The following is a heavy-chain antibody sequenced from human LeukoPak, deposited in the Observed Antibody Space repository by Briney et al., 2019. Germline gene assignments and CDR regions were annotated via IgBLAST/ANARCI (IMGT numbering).Heavy chain of an antibody. CDR2: IYYRGGST. J-gene: IGHJ4*02. V-gene: IGHV4-31*03. CDR3: ARVQGLSSRPFDY. CDR1: GGSISSGGYY. D-gene: IGHD3-10*01. Sequence: KSSETLSLTCTVSGGSISSGGYYWSWIRQHPGKGLEWIGYIYYRGGSTYYNPSLKSRVTISVDTSKNQFSLKLSSVTAADTAVYYCARVQGLSSRPFDYWGQGTLVTVSS.